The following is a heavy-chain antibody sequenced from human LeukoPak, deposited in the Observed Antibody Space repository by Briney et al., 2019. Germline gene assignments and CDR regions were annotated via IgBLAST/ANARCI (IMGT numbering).Heavy chain of an antibody. D-gene: IGHD3-9*01. CDR2: MNPNSGNT. Sequence: ASVKVSCKASGYTFTIYDINWVRPATGQGLEWMGWMNPNSGNTGYAQKFQGRVTITRNTSISTAYMELSSLRSEDTAVYYCARAPPLRYFDWSPSVEYYYMDVWGKGTAVTVSS. V-gene: IGHV1-8*03. J-gene: IGHJ6*03. CDR3: ARAPPLRYFDWSPSVEYYYMDV. CDR1: GYTFTIYD.